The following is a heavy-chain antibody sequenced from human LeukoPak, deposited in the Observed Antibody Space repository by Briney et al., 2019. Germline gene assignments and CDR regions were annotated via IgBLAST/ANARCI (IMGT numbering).Heavy chain of an antibody. V-gene: IGHV1-69*05. CDR3: ARQTILDFWSGYYTGAFDI. D-gene: IGHD3-3*01. Sequence: GSSVKVSCKASGGTFSSYAIGWVRQTPGQGLEWMGRIIPIFGTANYAQKFQGRVTITTDESTSTAYMELSSLRSEDTAVYYCARQTILDFWSGYYTGAFDIWGQGTMVTVSS. CDR2: IIPIFGTA. CDR1: GGTFSSYA. J-gene: IGHJ3*02.